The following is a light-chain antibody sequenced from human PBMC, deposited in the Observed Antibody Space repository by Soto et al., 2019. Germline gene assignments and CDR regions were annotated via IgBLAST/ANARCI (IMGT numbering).Light chain of an antibody. CDR1: SSDDGSYNL. CDR3: CSYAAEY. Sequence: QSALTQPASVSGSPGQLITISCTGTSSDDGSYNLVSWYQQHPGKAPKLMIYEVSKRPSGVSNRFSGSKSGNTASLTISGLQAEDEADYYCCSYAAEYFGTGTKVTVL. CDR2: EVS. J-gene: IGLJ1*01. V-gene: IGLV2-23*02.